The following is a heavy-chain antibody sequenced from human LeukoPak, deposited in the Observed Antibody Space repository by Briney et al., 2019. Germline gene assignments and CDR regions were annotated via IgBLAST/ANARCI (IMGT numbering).Heavy chain of an antibody. J-gene: IGHJ4*02. CDR2: INPSGGSA. CDR3: ARKYGDYVGFDY. D-gene: IGHD4-17*01. CDR1: GYTFTSFH. Sequence: ASVKVSCKASGYTFTSFHMHWARQAPGQGLEWMGIINPSGGSASYAQKFQGRVTMTSDTSTGTVHMELSSLRSEDTAVYYCARKYGDYVGFDYWGQGTVVTVSS. V-gene: IGHV1-46*01.